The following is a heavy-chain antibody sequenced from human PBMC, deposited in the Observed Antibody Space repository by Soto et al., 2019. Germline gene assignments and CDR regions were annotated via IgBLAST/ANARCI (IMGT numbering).Heavy chain of an antibody. J-gene: IGHJ4*02. CDR3: ARDAGLHLGELSLARDY. D-gene: IGHD3-16*02. V-gene: IGHV4-34*01. Sequence: ASETLSLTCAVYGGSFSGYYWSWIRQPPGKGLEWIGEINHSGSTNYNPSLKSRVTISVDTSKNQFSLKLSSVTAADTAVYYCARDAGLHLGELSLARDYWGQGTLVTVSS. CDR2: INHSGST. CDR1: GGSFSGYY.